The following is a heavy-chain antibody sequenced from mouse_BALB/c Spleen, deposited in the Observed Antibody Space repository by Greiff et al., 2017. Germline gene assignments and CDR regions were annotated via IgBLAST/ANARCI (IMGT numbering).Heavy chain of an antibody. D-gene: IGHD1-1*01. CDR2: INPYNGGT. J-gene: IGHJ4*01. CDR1: GYSFTGYT. Sequence: VQLKESGPELVKPGASMKISCKASGYSFTGYTMNWVKQSHGKNLEWIGLINPYNGGTSYNQKFKGKATLTVDKSSSTAYMELLSLTSEDSAVYYCARRIHPTGRSAMDYWGQGTSVTVSS. CDR3: ARRIHPTGRSAMDY. V-gene: IGHV1-18*01.